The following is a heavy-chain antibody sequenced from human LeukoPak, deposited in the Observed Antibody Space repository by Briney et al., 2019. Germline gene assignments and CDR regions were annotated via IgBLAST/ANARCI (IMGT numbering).Heavy chain of an antibody. J-gene: IGHJ6*03. V-gene: IGHV3-9*01. Sequence: GGSLRLSCAASGFTFDDYAMHWVRQAPGKGLEWVSGISWNSGSIGYADSVKGRFTISRDNAKNSLYLQMNSLRAEDTALYYCAKDREEYYYYYYMDVWGKGTTVTISS. CDR3: AKDREEYYYYYYMDV. CDR1: GFTFDDYA. CDR2: ISWNSGSI.